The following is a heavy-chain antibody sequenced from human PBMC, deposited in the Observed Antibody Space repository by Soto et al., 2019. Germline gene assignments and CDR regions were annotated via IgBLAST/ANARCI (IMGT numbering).Heavy chain of an antibody. V-gene: IGHV4-34*01. D-gene: IGHD3-3*01. Sequence: PSETLSLPCAVYGGSFSGYYWSWIRQPPGKGLEWIGEINHSGSTNYNPSLKSRVTISVDTSKNQFSLKLSSVTAADTAVYYCARGLYYDFWSGYHNWFDPWGQGTLVTVSS. J-gene: IGHJ5*02. CDR2: INHSGST. CDR1: GGSFSGYY. CDR3: ARGLYYDFWSGYHNWFDP.